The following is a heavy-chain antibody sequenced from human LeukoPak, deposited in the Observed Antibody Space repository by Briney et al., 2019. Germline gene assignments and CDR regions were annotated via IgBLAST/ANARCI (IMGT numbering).Heavy chain of an antibody. CDR3: AREYMTTGNH. D-gene: IGHD4-17*01. J-gene: IGHJ4*02. CDR1: GFTFSSYS. CDR2: ISSSSSTI. V-gene: IGHV3-48*01. Sequence: GGSLRLSCAASGFTFSSYSMNWVRQAPGKGLEWVSYISSSSSTIYYADSVKGRFTISSDNDKNSLYLQMNSLRAEDTAVYYCAREYMTTGNHWGQGTLVTVSS.